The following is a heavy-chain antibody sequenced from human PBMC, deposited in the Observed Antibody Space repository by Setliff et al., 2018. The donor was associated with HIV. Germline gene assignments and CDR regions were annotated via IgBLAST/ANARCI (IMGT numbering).Heavy chain of an antibody. CDR3: ARKLRPGHGMDV. Sequence: TGGSLRLSCVASGFTFNSYWMYWVRQAPGKGLVCVSRVNNDGTDTIYADSVKGRFSISRDNAENSLYLQMSSLRAEDTAVYYCARKLRPGHGMDVWGQGTTVTVSS. J-gene: IGHJ6*02. D-gene: IGHD3-10*01. V-gene: IGHV3-74*01. CDR1: GFTFNSYW. CDR2: VNNDGTDT.